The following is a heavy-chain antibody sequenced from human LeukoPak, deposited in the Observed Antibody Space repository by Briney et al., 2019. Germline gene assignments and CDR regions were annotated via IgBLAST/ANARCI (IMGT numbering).Heavy chain of an antibody. CDR2: IWYDGSNK. J-gene: IGHJ4*02. CDR3: ARGDCTNGVCYPYYFDY. Sequence: GRSLRLSCAASGFTFSSYGMHWVRQAPGKGLEWVAVIWYDGSNKYYADSVKGRFTISRDNSKNTLYLQMNSLRAEDTAVYYCARGDCTNGVCYPYYFDYWGQGTLVTVSS. CDR1: GFTFSSYG. V-gene: IGHV3-33*01. D-gene: IGHD2-8*01.